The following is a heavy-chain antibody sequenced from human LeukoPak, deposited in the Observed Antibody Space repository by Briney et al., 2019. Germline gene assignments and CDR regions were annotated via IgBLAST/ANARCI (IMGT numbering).Heavy chain of an antibody. J-gene: IGHJ3*02. D-gene: IGHD3-16*01. CDR2: IYYSGST. CDR1: GVSISSYS. Sequence: PSETLSLTCTVSGVSISSYSWTWIRQPPGKGLEWIGSIYYSGSTNYNPSLKSRVTISVDTSKNQFSLKLSSVTAADTAVYYCVRDRVLGAFDIWGQGTMVTVSS. CDR3: VRDRVLGAFDI. V-gene: IGHV4-59*13.